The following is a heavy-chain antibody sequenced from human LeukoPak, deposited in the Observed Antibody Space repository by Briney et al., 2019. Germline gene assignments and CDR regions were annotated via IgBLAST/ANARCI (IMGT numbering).Heavy chain of an antibody. Sequence: ASVKFSCKASGGTFTSYSVSWVRQAPGHGLEWMGGIVPIFGTTDYAEKFKGRVTMTTDESTTIVYMELSSLRSEDTAVYYCARVTGYSNWFDPWGQGTLVTVSS. CDR3: ARVTGYSNWFDP. V-gene: IGHV1-69*05. D-gene: IGHD4-11*01. CDR1: GGTFTSYS. J-gene: IGHJ5*02. CDR2: IVPIFGTT.